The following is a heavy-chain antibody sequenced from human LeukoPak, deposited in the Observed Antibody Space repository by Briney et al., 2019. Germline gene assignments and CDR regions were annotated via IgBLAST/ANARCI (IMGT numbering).Heavy chain of an antibody. D-gene: IGHD5-12*01. V-gene: IGHV3-11*06. Sequence: GGSLRLSCAASGFSFSAYWMTWVRQAPGKGLEWISYIGISSGNTKYADSVKGRFTISRDKARNSLYLQMNSLRVEDTAMYYCARDHRYAFDNWGHGTLVTVSS. J-gene: IGHJ4*01. CDR3: ARDHRYAFDN. CDR2: IGISSGNT. CDR1: GFSFSAYW.